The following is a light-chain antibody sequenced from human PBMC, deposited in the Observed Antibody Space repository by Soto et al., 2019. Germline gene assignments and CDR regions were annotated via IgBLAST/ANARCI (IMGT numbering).Light chain of an antibody. V-gene: IGLV2-14*01. J-gene: IGLJ2*01. CDR1: MRDVGAYNL. Sequence: QSAVTQPACVSGSPGQSITISCAGTMRDVGAYNLVSWYQQHPGRAPQLIIYEVRNRPSGISFRFSGSKSGNTASLTISGLQAEDEADYYCSSYTSKSSLIFGGGTKVTVL. CDR2: EVR. CDR3: SSYTSKSSLI.